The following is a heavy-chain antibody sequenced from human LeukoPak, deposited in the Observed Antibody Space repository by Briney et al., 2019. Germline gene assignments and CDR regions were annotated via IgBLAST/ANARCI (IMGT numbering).Heavy chain of an antibody. Sequence: ASVKVSCKASGYTFTDSYMHWGRQAPGQGLEWMGRINANSGGTNYAQQFQGRVTMTRDTAISTAYMELNRLRSDDTAVYYCAREKYYYDSRGENDCWGHGILVTVSS. CDR1: GYTFTDSY. CDR2: INANSGGT. J-gene: IGHJ4*01. V-gene: IGHV1-2*06. D-gene: IGHD3-22*01. CDR3: AREKYYYDSRGENDC.